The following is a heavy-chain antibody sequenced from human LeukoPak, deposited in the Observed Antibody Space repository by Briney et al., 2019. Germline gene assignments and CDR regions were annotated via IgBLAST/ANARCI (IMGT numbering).Heavy chain of an antibody. D-gene: IGHD4-17*01. Sequence: SETLSLTCTVSGGSISSSSYYWGWIRQPPGTVLEWIGSFYYCWSTYYNPSLKSRVTISVDTSKDQFSLKLSSVTAADTAVYYCARPTVTTGFDYWGQGTLVTVSS. CDR1: GGSISSSSYY. CDR3: ARPTVTTGFDY. CDR2: FYYCWST. J-gene: IGHJ4*02. V-gene: IGHV4-39*01.